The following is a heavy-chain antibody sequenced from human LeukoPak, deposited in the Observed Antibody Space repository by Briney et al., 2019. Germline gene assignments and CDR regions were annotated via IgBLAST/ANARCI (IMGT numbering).Heavy chain of an antibody. V-gene: IGHV3-30-3*01. D-gene: IGHD1-26*01. CDR1: GFTFSSYA. CDR2: ISYDGSNK. Sequence: PGGSLRLSCAASGFTFSSYAMSWVRQAPGKGLEWVAVISYDGSNKYYADSVKGRFTISRDNSKNTLYLQMNSLRAEDTAVYYCAREVGGYFDYWGQGTLVTVSS. J-gene: IGHJ4*02. CDR3: AREVGGYFDY.